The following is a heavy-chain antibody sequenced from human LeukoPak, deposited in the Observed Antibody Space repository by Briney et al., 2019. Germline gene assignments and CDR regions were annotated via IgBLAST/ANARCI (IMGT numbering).Heavy chain of an antibody. CDR1: GGSFSGYY. D-gene: IGHD1-26*01. CDR3: ARGRGFSGSYYWGDY. V-gene: IGHV4-34*01. CDR2: INHSGST. J-gene: IGHJ4*02. Sequence: SETLSLTCAVYGGSFSGYYWSWIRQPPGKGLEWIEEINHSGSTNYNPSLKSRVTISVDTSKNQFSLKLSSVTAADTAVYYCARGRGFSGSYYWGDYWGQGTLVTVSS.